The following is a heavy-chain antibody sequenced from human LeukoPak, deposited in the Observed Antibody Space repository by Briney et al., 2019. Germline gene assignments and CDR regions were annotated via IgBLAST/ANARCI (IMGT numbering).Heavy chain of an antibody. Sequence: SVKVSCKASGGTFSSYAISWVRQAPGQGLEWMGGIIPIFGTANHAQKFQGRVTITADESTSTAYMELSSLRSEDTAVYYCARKEREMATIGVSWFDPWGQGTLVTVSS. D-gene: IGHD5-24*01. CDR1: GGTFSSYA. J-gene: IGHJ5*02. V-gene: IGHV1-69*13. CDR3: ARKEREMATIGVSWFDP. CDR2: IIPIFGTA.